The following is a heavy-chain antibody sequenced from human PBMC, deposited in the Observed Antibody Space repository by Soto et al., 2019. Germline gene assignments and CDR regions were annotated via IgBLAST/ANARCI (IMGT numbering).Heavy chain of an antibody. CDR2: IFPSDSDT. Sequence: GESLKISCRTSGYRFTSYWIAWVRQMPGKGPEWMGIIFPSDSDTRYSPSFQGQVTISADRSTSTVFLQWASLKASDTAVYFCARKDKSGYFNWFDPWGQGTLVTVSS. J-gene: IGHJ5*02. CDR3: ARKDKSGYFNWFDP. CDR1: GYRFTSYW. D-gene: IGHD3-22*01. V-gene: IGHV5-51*01.